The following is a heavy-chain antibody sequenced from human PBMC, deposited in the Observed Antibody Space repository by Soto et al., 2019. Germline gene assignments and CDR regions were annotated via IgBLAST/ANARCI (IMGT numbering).Heavy chain of an antibody. CDR3: AKMREGYSYGSQSN. D-gene: IGHD5-18*01. V-gene: IGHV3-23*01. J-gene: IGHJ4*02. CDR1: GFTFSSYA. Sequence: PGGSLRLSCAASGFTFSSYAMSRVRQAPGKGLEWVSAISGSGGSTYYADSVKGRFTISRDNSKDTLYLQMNSLRAEDTAVYYCAKMREGYSYGSQSNWGQGTLVTVSS. CDR2: ISGSGGST.